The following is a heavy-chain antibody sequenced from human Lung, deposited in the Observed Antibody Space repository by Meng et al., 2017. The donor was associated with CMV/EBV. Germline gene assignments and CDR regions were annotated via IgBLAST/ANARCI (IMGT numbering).Heavy chain of an antibody. Sequence: SCVTTGFTFSDYYMSWIRQAPGKGLEWLSCISSRGTTIYDADSVRGRFIISRDNAKNSLYLQMNSLRVDDTAVYYCARDLKPFDPRGQGTIVTVSS. D-gene: IGHD3-9*01. CDR2: ISSRGTTI. J-gene: IGHJ5*01. CDR3: ARDLKPFDP. CDR1: GFTFSDYY. V-gene: IGHV3-11*04.